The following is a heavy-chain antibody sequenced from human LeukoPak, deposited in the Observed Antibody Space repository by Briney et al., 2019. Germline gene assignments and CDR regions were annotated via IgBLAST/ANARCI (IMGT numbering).Heavy chain of an antibody. Sequence: SETLSLTCAVYGGSFSGYYWSWIRQPPGKGLEWIGEINHSGSTNYNPSLKSRVTISVDTSKNQFSLKLSSVTAADTAVYYCARASWYYDSSGYRYYFDYWGQGTLVTASS. V-gene: IGHV4-34*01. CDR3: ARASWYYDSSGYRYYFDY. D-gene: IGHD3-22*01. J-gene: IGHJ4*02. CDR1: GGSFSGYY. CDR2: INHSGST.